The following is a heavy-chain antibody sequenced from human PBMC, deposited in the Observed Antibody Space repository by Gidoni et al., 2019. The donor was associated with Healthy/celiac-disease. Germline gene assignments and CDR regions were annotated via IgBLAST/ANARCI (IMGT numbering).Heavy chain of an antibody. D-gene: IGHD6-13*01. CDR2: IYSGGSN. V-gene: IGHV3-53*01. CDR3: AGSWYGWSARGIRFDP. CDR1: GVTVSSNY. Sequence: EVQLVESGGGLIQPGGALRLACAAAGVTVSSNYMCWVRQAQGKGLEWVSVIYSGGSNYSADSVPGRFPISSTNSKNPLYLQVNSLRAEDTAVYYCAGSWYGWSARGIRFDPWGQGTLVTVSS. J-gene: IGHJ5*02.